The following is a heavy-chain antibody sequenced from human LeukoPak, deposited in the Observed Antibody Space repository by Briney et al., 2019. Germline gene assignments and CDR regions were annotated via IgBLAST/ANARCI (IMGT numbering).Heavy chain of an antibody. Sequence: GGSLRLSCAASGFTFDDYGMSWVRQAPGKGLEWVSTISGGGGITYYADSVKGRYTISRDNSKNTLFLQMNSLRAEDTAVYYCAKSRGSGSSMARGVNFDYWGQGTLVTVSS. D-gene: IGHD3-10*01. CDR1: GFTFDDYG. J-gene: IGHJ4*02. CDR3: AKSRGSGSSMARGVNFDY. CDR2: ISGGGGIT. V-gene: IGHV3-23*01.